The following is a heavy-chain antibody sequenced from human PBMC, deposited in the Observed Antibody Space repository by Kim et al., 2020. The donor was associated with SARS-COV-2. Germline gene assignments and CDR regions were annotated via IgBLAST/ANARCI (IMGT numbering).Heavy chain of an antibody. J-gene: IGHJ4*02. Sequence: ASVKVSCKASGYKFTNYGISWVRQAPGQGLEWMAWISAYDGHTKYAHKVQGRLTMATDASTNTAYMELMSLTSEDTAVYYCARTESYTNYPDYWGQGTLVTVSS. CDR3: ARTESYTNYPDY. V-gene: IGHV1-18*01. CDR1: GYKFTNYG. CDR2: ISAYDGHT.